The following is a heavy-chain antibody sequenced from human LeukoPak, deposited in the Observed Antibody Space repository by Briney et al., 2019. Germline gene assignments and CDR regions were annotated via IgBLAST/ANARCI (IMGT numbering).Heavy chain of an antibody. CDR1: GYTFTGYY. J-gene: IGHJ6*03. CDR3: ASTGGYSGYEVYYYYYYMDV. Sequence: ASVKVSCKASGYTFTGYYMHWVRQAPGQGPEWMGWINPNSGGTNYAQKFQGRVTMTRDTSISTAYMELRRLRSDDTAVYYCASTGGYSGYEVYYYYYYMDVWGKGTTVTVSS. CDR2: INPNSGGT. D-gene: IGHD5-12*01. V-gene: IGHV1-2*02.